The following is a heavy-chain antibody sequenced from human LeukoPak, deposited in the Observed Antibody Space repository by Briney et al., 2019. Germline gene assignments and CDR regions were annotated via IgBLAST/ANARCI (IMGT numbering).Heavy chain of an antibody. D-gene: IGHD3-10*01. CDR3: ARDSGVLLWFGEPGEIDY. Sequence: ASVKVSCKASGYTFTSYYMHWVRQAPGQGLEWMGIINPSGGSTSYAQKFQGRVTMTRDTSTSTVYMELSSLRSEDTAVYYCARDSGVLLWFGEPGEIDYWGQGTLVTVSS. CDR2: INPSGGST. CDR1: GYTFTSYY. J-gene: IGHJ4*02. V-gene: IGHV1-46*01.